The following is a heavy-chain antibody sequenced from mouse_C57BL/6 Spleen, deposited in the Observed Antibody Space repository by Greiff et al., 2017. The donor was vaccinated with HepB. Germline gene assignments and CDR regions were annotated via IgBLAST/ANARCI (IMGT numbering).Heavy chain of an antibody. CDR2: ISSGGSYT. V-gene: IGHV5-6*01. D-gene: IGHD2-5*01. CDR3: ARHEGYSKYYYAMDY. CDR1: GFTFSSYG. J-gene: IGHJ4*01. Sequence: EVKLVESGGDLVKPGGSLKLSCAASGFTFSSYGMSWVRQTPDKRLEWVATISSGGSYTYYPDSVKGRFTISRDNAKNTLYLQMSSLKSEDTAMYYCARHEGYSKYYYAMDYWGQGTSVTVSS.